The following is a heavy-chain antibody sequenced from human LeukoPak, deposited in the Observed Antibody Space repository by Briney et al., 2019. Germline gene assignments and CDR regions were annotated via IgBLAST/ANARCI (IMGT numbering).Heavy chain of an antibody. CDR2: IWDDGSNK. CDR3: AREAGAPNWFDP. J-gene: IGHJ5*02. D-gene: IGHD6-19*01. Sequence: PGKSLRLSCVASGFTFSSYGMHWVRQAPGKGLEWVAVIWDDGSNKDYADSVKGRFTISRDNSKNTLYLQMNRLRAEDTAVYYCAREAGAPNWFDPWGQGTLVTVSS. CDR1: GFTFSSYG. V-gene: IGHV3-33*01.